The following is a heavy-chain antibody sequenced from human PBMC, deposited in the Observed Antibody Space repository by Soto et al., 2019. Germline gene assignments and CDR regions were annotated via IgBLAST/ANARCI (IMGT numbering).Heavy chain of an antibody. CDR1: GFTFSSYG. J-gene: IGHJ6*02. Sequence: QVPLVESGGGVVQPGRSLRLSCAASGFTFSSYGMHWVRQAPGKGLEWVAVISYDGSNKYHADSVKGRFTISRDNSKNTLYLQMNSLRAEDTAVYYCAKVGGSNYRYYYGMDVWGQGTTVTVSS. CDR2: ISYDGSNK. V-gene: IGHV3-30*18. CDR3: AKVGGSNYRYYYGMDV. D-gene: IGHD1-26*01.